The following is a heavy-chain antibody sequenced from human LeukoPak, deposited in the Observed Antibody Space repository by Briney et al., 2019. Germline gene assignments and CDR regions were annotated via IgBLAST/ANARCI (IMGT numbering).Heavy chain of an antibody. CDR2: IKQDETEK. CDR1: GFTFSNFW. D-gene: IGHD3-16*01. J-gene: IGHJ4*02. CDR3: ARDPSTGEDY. Sequence: GESLRLSCTASGFTFSNFWMGWVRQAPGKGLEWVANIKQDETEKFYLGSVKGRFTISRDNAKNSLYLQMNSLRAEDTAVYYCARDPSTGEDYWGQGTLVTVSS. V-gene: IGHV3-7*01.